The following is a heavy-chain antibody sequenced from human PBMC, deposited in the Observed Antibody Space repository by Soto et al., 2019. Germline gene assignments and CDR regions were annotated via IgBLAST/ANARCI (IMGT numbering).Heavy chain of an antibody. CDR3: SRLRRANADDC. D-gene: IGHD2-8*01. Sequence: GGSLRLSCAASGFTFSTHWMGWVRHSPGKGLEWVATIKQDGTETYYVDSVKGRFTISRDNAKNSAYLQLNGLRAEDTAVYYCSRLRRANADDCWGQGTLVTVSS. CDR1: GFTFSTHW. CDR2: IKQDGTET. V-gene: IGHV3-7*05. J-gene: IGHJ4*02.